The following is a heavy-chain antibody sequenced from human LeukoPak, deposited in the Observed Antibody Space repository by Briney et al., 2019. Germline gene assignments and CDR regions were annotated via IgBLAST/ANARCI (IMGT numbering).Heavy chain of an antibody. J-gene: IGHJ5*02. Sequence: GGSLRLSCAASGFTFSSYAVSWVRQAPGKGLEWVSGISGSGGSTSYAASVKGRFTISRDNSKNTLYLQMNSLRVEDTAVYYCAKCDVNGDWFDPWGQGTLVTVSS. D-gene: IGHD2-21*02. CDR3: AKCDVNGDWFDP. CDR2: ISGSGGST. CDR1: GFTFSSYA. V-gene: IGHV3-23*01.